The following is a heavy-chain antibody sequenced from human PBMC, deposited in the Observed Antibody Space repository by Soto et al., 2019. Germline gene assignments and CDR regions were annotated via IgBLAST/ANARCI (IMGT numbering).Heavy chain of an antibody. V-gene: IGHV4-39*01. CDR2: IYYSGNT. D-gene: IGHD2-2*01. J-gene: IGHJ3*02. Sequence: SETLSLTCTVSGGSISSISYYWGWIRQPPGKGLEWIGSIYYSGNTYYNPSLKGRVTISVDTSKNQFSLKLISVTAADTAVYYCARNVVVPAPAAFDIWGQGTMVTVSS. CDR3: ARNVVVPAPAAFDI. CDR1: GGSISSISYY.